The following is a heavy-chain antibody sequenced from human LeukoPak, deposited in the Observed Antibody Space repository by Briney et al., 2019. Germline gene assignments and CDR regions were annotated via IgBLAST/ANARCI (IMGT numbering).Heavy chain of an antibody. J-gene: IGHJ4*02. CDR1: GFTFSSYS. V-gene: IGHV3-66*01. Sequence: GGSLRLSCAASGFTFSSYSMNWVRQAPGKGLEWVSVIYSGCSTYYADSVKGRFTISRDNYKNKLYLQMNSLRAEDTAVYYCARDLSSGWLGPFRYWGQGTLVTVSS. CDR2: IYSGCST. D-gene: IGHD6-19*01. CDR3: ARDLSSGWLGPFRY.